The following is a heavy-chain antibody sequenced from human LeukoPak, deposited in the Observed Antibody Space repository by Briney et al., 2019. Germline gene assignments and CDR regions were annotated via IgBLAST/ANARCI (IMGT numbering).Heavy chain of an antibody. D-gene: IGHD1-1*01. Sequence: SQTLSLTCTVSGGSISSGSYYWSWIRQPAGKGLEWIGRIYTSGSTNYNPSLKSRVTISVDTSKNQFSLKLSSVTAADTAVYYCARAPTHNLIDYWGQGTLVTVSS. CDR2: IYTSGST. V-gene: IGHV4-61*02. CDR1: GGSISSGSYY. J-gene: IGHJ4*02. CDR3: ARAPTHNLIDY.